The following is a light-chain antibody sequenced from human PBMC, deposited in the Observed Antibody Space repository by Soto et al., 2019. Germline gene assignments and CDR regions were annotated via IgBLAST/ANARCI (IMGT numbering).Light chain of an antibody. V-gene: IGKV3-20*01. Sequence: EIGMTQSAATLSVSPGERATLSWRASQSVSSNLAWYQQKPGQAPRLLIYGTFNRATGTPDRFSGSGYGTDFNLTISRLETEDFAVYYCQQYGSSPWTFGQGTKVDIK. CDR2: GTF. CDR3: QQYGSSPWT. CDR1: QSVSSN. J-gene: IGKJ1*01.